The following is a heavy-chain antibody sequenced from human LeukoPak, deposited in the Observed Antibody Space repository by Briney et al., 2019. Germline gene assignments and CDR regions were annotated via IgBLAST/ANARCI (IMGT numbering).Heavy chain of an antibody. CDR1: GFTFSSYG. CDR2: ISYDGSNK. J-gene: IGHJ6*02. CDR3: AKIQRDYGYSVYYYGMDV. Sequence: GGSPRLSCATSGFTFSSYGMHWVRQAPGKGLEWVAVISYDGSNKYYADSVKGRFTISRDNSKNTLYLQMNSLRAEDTAVYYCAKIQRDYGYSVYYYGMDVWGQGTTVTVSS. V-gene: IGHV3-30*18. D-gene: IGHD5-18*01.